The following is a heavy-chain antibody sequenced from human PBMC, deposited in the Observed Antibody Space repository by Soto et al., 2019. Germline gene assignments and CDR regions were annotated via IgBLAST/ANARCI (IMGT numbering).Heavy chain of an antibody. CDR3: ARWISGGYSDWFDP. J-gene: IGHJ5*02. D-gene: IGHD1-26*01. V-gene: IGHV1-18*04. Sequence: QVQLVQSGAEVKKPGASVKVSCKASGYNFMRYGFTWVRQAPGQGLEWMGWINVDNGETKYPQKIQGRVTMTTDTSTSTAYMQLRSLPSDDTAVYYCARWISGGYSDWFDPWGHGTLVTVSS. CDR1: GYNFMRYG. CDR2: INVDNGET.